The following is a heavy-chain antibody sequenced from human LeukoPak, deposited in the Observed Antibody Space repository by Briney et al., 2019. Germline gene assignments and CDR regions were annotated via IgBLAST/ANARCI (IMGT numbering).Heavy chain of an antibody. CDR1: GYSFISYG. Sequence: ASVKVSCKASGYSFISYGISWVRQAPGQGLEWMGWISGYNGNTNYAQNLQGRVTMTTDTSTSTAYMELRSLRSDDTAVYYCARLLLWFGEEDAFDIWGQGTMVTVSS. J-gene: IGHJ3*02. CDR2: ISGYNGNT. D-gene: IGHD3-10*01. CDR3: ARLLLWFGEEDAFDI. V-gene: IGHV1-18*01.